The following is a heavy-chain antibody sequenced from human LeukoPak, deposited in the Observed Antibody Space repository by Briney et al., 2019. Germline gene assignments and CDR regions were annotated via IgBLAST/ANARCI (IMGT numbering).Heavy chain of an antibody. V-gene: IGHV4-39*07. CDR3: VTMTTVVGGFDY. Sequence: ASETLSLTCTVSGGSISSSSYYWGWIRQPPGKGLEWIGSIYHSGSTYYNPSLKSRVTISVDTSKNQFSLKLSSVTAADTAVYYCVTMTTVVGGFDYWGQGTLVTVSS. CDR1: GGSISSSSYY. CDR2: IYHSGST. D-gene: IGHD4-23*01. J-gene: IGHJ4*02.